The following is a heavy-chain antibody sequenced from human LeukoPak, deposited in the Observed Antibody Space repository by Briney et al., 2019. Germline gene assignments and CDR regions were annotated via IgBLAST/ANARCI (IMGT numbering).Heavy chain of an antibody. CDR1: GFSFSSNW. V-gene: IGHV3-7*04. Sequence: GGSLRLSCAVSGFSFSSNWMTWVRQAPGKGLEWVANIKQDGSDKNYLDSVKGRFTISRDNAKNSLYLQMNSLRAEDTAVYYCATDIVVVPAAIETDYWGQGTLVTVSS. CDR3: ATDIVVVPAAIETDY. J-gene: IGHJ4*02. CDR2: IKQDGSDK. D-gene: IGHD2-2*02.